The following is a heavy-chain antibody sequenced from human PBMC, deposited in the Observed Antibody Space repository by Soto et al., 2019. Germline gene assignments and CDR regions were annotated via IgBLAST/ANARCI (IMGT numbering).Heavy chain of an antibody. CDR2: IYWGDDK. CDR3: AHSLVGRGYDP. Sequence: QITLKESGPTLVKPTQTLTLTCTFSGFSLSTSGVGVGWIRQPPGKALEWLTLIYWGDDKRYSPSVKSRLTVSKDTTMNQILPTMTNLTPVDTATYYSAHSLVGRGYDPWGQGTLVTVSS. J-gene: IGHJ5*02. CDR1: GFSLSTSGVG. V-gene: IGHV2-5*02. D-gene: IGHD2-8*02.